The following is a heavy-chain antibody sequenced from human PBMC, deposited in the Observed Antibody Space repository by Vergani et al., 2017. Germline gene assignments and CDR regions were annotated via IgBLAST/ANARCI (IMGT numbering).Heavy chain of an antibody. CDR3: TRQPQEGASGPPSVPT. V-gene: IGHV4-38-2*01. D-gene: IGHD5-12*01. CDR1: GYSIRNGYY. J-gene: IGHJ4*02. CDR2: VYHSGRT. Sequence: QVQLQESGPGLVEPSETLSLTCAVSGYSIRNGYYWGWIRQPPGKGLEWIGSVYHSGRTHYNPSLKIRVTISVDTSKNDFSLTVTSVTAADTAVYYCTRQPQEGASGPPSVPTWGQGISVIVSS.